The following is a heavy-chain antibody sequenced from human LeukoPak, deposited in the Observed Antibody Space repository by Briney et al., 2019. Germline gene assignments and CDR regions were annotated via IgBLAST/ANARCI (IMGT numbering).Heavy chain of an antibody. J-gene: IGHJ3*02. CDR2: INAGNGNT. D-gene: IGHD1-26*01. CDR1: GYTFTSYA. Sequence: ASVKVSCKASGYTFTSYAMHWVRQAPGQRLEWMGWINAGNGNTKYSQKFQGRVTITRDTSASTAYMELSSLRSEDTAVYYCARDQGGSYSAFDIWGQGTMVTVSS. V-gene: IGHV1-3*01. CDR3: ARDQGGSYSAFDI.